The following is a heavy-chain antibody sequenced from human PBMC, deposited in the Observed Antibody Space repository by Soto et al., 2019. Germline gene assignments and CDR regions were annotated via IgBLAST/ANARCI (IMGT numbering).Heavy chain of an antibody. V-gene: IGHV1-18*04. D-gene: IGHD3-10*01. CDR2: ISAYNGNT. Sequence: GSVKVYFKASGYPFTSYGISWVRQAPGQGLEWMGWISAYNGNTNYAQKLQGRVTMTTDTSTSTAYMELRSLRAEDTAVYYCAKDQGFGNLGAEYFHHWGQGSMVTVSS. J-gene: IGHJ1*01. CDR1: GYPFTSYG. CDR3: AKDQGFGNLGAEYFHH.